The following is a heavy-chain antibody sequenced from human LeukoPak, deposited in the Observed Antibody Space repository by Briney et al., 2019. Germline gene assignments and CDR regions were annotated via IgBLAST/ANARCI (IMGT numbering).Heavy chain of an antibody. Sequence: PGGSLRLSCAASGFTFSSYWMSWVRQAPGKVLEWVANIKQDGSEKYYVDSVKGRFAISRDNSKNTLYLQMNSLRAEDTAVYYCAYGRFLEWLMGWGQGTLVTVSS. D-gene: IGHD3-3*01. J-gene: IGHJ4*02. CDR3: AYGRFLEWLMG. CDR1: GFTFSSYW. CDR2: IKQDGSEK. V-gene: IGHV3-7*03.